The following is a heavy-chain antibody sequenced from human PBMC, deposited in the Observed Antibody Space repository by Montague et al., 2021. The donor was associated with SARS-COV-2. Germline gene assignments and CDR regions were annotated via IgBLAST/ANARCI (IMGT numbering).Heavy chain of an antibody. CDR2: IYHSGSA. D-gene: IGHD1-26*01. J-gene: IGHJ4*02. V-gene: IGHV4-39*07. CDR3: ARVPDNGTHWSGDY. CDR1: GGSISSTSYY. Sequence: SETLSLTCTVSGGSISSTSYYWGWVRQPPGKGLEWIGSIYHSGSAYYNPSLKSRVTISIDTSKNQFSLKLSSVTAADTAVYYCARVPDNGTHWSGDYWGQGTLVTVSS.